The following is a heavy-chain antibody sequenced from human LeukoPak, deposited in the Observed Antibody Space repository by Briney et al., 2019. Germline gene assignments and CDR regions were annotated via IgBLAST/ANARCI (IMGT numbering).Heavy chain of an antibody. CDR3: ARGLGSSNYDVGNL. Sequence: GGSLRLSRAASEFTFSNYAMNWVRQAPRKGLEWVSAISGSSVYIYYADSVKGRFTISRDNAKNSLFLQMNSLRAEDTAVYYCARGLGSSNYDVGNLWGQGTLVTVSS. V-gene: IGHV3-21*01. CDR2: ISGSSVYI. D-gene: IGHD3-10*02. J-gene: IGHJ5*02. CDR1: EFTFSNYA.